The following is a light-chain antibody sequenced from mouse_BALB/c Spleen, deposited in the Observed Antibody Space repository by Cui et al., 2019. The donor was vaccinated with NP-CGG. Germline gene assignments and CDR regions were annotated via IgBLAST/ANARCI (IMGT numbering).Light chain of an antibody. Sequence: EHVLIKFPAIFAASMRKKVTMTCSASSSVSSSYLHWYQQKSGTSPKLWIYGTSNLASGVPARFSGSGAGISYSLTISSMEAENDATYYCQQWSDYPLTFGAGTKLELK. CDR2: GTS. CDR1: SSVSSSY. V-gene: IGKV4-51*01. J-gene: IGKJ5*01. CDR3: QQWSDYPLT.